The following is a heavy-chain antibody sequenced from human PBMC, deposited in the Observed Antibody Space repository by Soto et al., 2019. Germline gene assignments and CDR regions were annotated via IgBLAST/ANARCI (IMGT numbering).Heavy chain of an antibody. CDR3: ATESFDH. Sequence: EVQLLESGGGLVQPGKSLRLSCAASGFTFSSYAMDWVRQAPGKGLEWVSIISGSGGNTNYADSVKGRFTISRDNSKNTGFLQMNSLRAEDTAVYYCATESFDHWGQGTLVTVSS. J-gene: IGHJ4*02. V-gene: IGHV3-23*01. CDR1: GFTFSSYA. CDR2: ISGSGGNT.